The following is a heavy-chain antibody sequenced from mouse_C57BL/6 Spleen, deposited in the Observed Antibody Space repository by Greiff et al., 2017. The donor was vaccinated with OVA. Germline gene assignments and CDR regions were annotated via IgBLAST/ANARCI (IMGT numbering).Heavy chain of an antibody. Sequence: DVHLVESGGDLVKPGGSLKLSCAASGFTFSSYGMSWVRQTPDKRLEWVATISSGGSYTYYPDSVKGRFTISRDNAKNTLYMQMSSLKSEDTAMYYCARRSEPEDYAMDYWGQGTSVTVSS. J-gene: IGHJ4*01. V-gene: IGHV5-6*01. CDR1: GFTFSSYG. CDR2: ISSGGSYT. CDR3: ARRSEPEDYAMDY.